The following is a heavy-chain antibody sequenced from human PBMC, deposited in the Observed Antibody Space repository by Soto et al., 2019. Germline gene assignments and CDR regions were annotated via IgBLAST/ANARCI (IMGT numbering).Heavy chain of an antibody. CDR2: IYYSGST. Sequence: SETLSLTCTVSGGSISSGDYYWSWIRQHPGKGLEWIGYIYYSGSTYYNPSLKSRVTISVDTSKKHFSLKLNSVTAADTAVYYCAREGGYMVGNGVDVWGQGTTVT. CDR3: AREGGYMVGNGVDV. D-gene: IGHD6-25*01. V-gene: IGHV4-31*03. CDR1: GGSISSGDYY. J-gene: IGHJ6*02.